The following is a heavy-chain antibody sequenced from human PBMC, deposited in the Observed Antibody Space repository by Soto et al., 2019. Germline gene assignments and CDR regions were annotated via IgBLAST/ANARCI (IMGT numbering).Heavy chain of an antibody. D-gene: IGHD2-15*01. CDR2: INHSGST. Sequence: SETLSLTCAVYGGSFSGYYWSWIRQPPGKGLEWIGEINHSGSTNYNPSLKSRVTISVDTSKNQFSLKLSSVTAADTAVYYCARDSGFYFDYWGQGTLVTVSS. J-gene: IGHJ4*02. CDR3: ARDSGFYFDY. V-gene: IGHV4-34*01. CDR1: GGSFSGYY.